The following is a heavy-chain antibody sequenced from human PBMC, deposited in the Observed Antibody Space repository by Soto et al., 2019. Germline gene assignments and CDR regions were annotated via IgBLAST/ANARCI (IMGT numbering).Heavy chain of an antibody. CDR1: GYSFTSYW. CDR3: ARQKGYCSGGSRLYYYGMDV. D-gene: IGHD2-15*01. Sequence: PGESLKISCKGSGYSFTSYWIGWVRQMPGKGLEWMGVIYPGDSDTRYSPSFQGQVTISADKSISTAYLQWSSLKASDTAMYYCARQKGYCSGGSRLYYYGMDVWGQGTTVTVSS. CDR2: IYPGDSDT. J-gene: IGHJ6*02. V-gene: IGHV5-51*01.